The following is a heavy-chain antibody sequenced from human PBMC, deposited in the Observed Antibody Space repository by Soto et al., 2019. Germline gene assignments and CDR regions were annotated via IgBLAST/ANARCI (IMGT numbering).Heavy chain of an antibody. CDR3: ARNPYYYDSSGYSWYYFDY. Sequence: GASVKVSCKASGGTFSSYAISWVRQAPGQGLEWMGGIIPIFGTANYAQKFQGRVTITADESTSTAYMELSSLRSEDTAVYYCARNPYYYDSSGYSWYYFDYWGQGPLVTVSS. J-gene: IGHJ4*02. CDR1: GGTFSSYA. CDR2: IIPIFGTA. D-gene: IGHD3-22*01. V-gene: IGHV1-69*13.